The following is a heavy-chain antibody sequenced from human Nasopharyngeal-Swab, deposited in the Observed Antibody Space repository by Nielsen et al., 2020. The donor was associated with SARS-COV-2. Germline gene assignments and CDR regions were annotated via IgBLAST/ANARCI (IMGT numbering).Heavy chain of an antibody. D-gene: IGHD1-26*01. CDR2: ITPSSGAT. Sequence: WVRQAPGQRLEWMGRITPSSGATTYAQNFQGRVTMTRDTSITTAYMELSGLRSDDTAIYYCTRGVDYWGQGTLVTVSS. CDR3: TRGVDY. V-gene: IGHV1-2*06. J-gene: IGHJ4*02.